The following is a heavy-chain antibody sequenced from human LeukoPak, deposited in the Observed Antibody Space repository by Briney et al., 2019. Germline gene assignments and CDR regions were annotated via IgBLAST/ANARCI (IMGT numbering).Heavy chain of an antibody. CDR1: GFTFSSYA. D-gene: IGHD2-2*01. Sequence: GGSLRLSCAASGFTFSSYAMSWVRQAPGKGLEWFSAISGSGGSTYYADSVKGRFTISRDNAKNSLYLQMNSLRAEDTAVYYCARDPAPYCSSTSCHHDAFDIWGQGTMVTVSS. V-gene: IGHV3-23*01. CDR3: ARDPAPYCSSTSCHHDAFDI. CDR2: ISGSGGST. J-gene: IGHJ3*02.